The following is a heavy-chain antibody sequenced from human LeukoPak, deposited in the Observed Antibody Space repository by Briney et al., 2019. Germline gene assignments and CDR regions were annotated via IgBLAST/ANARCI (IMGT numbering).Heavy chain of an antibody. CDR1: GFTSTNAW. Sequence: PGGSLRLSCKASGFTSTNAWMNWVRQAPGKGLEWVGRIKSKVDGGTTDCAAPAKGRFIFSRDDSENMLYLQMNSLKTEDTAVYYCTTGARSRDYDYVWGNRPSDYFYYGMDFWGQGTTATVSS. V-gene: IGHV3-15*07. CDR3: TTGARSRDYDYVWGNRPSDYFYYGMDF. CDR2: IKSKVDGGTT. J-gene: IGHJ6*02. D-gene: IGHD3-16*01.